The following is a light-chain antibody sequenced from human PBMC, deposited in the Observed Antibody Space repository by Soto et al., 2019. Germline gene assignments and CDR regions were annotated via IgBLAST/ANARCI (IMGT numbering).Light chain of an antibody. V-gene: IGLV1-44*01. CDR3: AAWDDSLNGVV. J-gene: IGLJ2*01. CDR1: SSNIGSNT. CDR2: SNN. Sequence: QSVLTQPPSASGTPGQRVTISCSGSSSNIGSNTVNWYQQVPGTAPKLLIFSNNQRPSGVPDRFSGSKSYASASLAIGGLQSEDEAHYYCAAWDDSLNGVVFGGGTKLTVL.